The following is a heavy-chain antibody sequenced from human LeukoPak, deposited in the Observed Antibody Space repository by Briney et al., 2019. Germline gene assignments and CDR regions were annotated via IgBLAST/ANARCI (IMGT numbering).Heavy chain of an antibody. CDR3: ARDRPNYLWFGRGYGMDV. J-gene: IGHJ6*02. Sequence: TVKVSCKASGGTFSSYAISWVRQAPGQGLEWMGGIIPIFGTANYAQKFQGRVTITADESTSTAYMELSSLRSEDTAVYYCARDRPNYLWFGRGYGMDVWGQGTTVTVSS. CDR1: GGTFSSYA. D-gene: IGHD3-10*01. V-gene: IGHV1-69*01. CDR2: IIPIFGTA.